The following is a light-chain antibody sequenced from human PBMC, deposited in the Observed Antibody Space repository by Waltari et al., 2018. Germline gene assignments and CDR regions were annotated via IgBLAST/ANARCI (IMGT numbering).Light chain of an antibody. CDR2: YDG. V-gene: IGLV3-21*01. Sequence: SYDLTQPPSVSVSPGQTARITCGGDNFGNKNVHWYQQKPPQAPVLVIYYDGERPSGNPVIFAASKAGNSATLTISGVEAGDEADYYCQVWDSSSDQQVLFGRGTRLTAL. CDR1: NFGNKN. J-gene: IGLJ7*02. CDR3: QVWDSSSDQQVL.